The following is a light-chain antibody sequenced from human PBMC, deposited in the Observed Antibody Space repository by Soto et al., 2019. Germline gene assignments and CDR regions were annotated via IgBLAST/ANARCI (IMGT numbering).Light chain of an antibody. Sequence: EIVLTQSPATLSLSPGERATLSCRASHSVSSYLAWYQQKPGQAPRFLIYGASTRATGIPAMFRGSGSGTEFTLTIDSLQSEDFAVYYCQQYNDWPPAFGGGTKVDIK. CDR1: HSVSSY. CDR2: GAS. V-gene: IGKV3-15*01. CDR3: QQYNDWPPA. J-gene: IGKJ4*01.